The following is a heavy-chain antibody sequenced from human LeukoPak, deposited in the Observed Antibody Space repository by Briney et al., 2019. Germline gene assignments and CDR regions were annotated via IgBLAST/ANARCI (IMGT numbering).Heavy chain of an antibody. CDR3: ARGLAVAGTFIRWFDP. J-gene: IGHJ5*02. Sequence: SETLSLTCAVSGGSISSSNWWSWVRQPPGKGLEWIGEIYHSGSTNYNPSLKSRVTISVDKSKNQFSLKLSSVTAADTAVYYCARGLAVAGTFIRWFDPWGQGTLVTVSS. V-gene: IGHV4-4*02. CDR2: IYHSGST. CDR1: GGSISSSNW. D-gene: IGHD6-19*01.